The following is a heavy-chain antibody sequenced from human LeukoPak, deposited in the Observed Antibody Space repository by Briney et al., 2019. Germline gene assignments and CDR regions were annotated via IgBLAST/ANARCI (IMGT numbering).Heavy chain of an antibody. V-gene: IGHV1-8*03. CDR2: MNPNSGNT. D-gene: IGHD6-13*01. Sequence: ASVKVSCKASGGTFSSYAISWVRQAPGQGLEWMGWMNPNSGNTGYAQKFQGRVTIIRNTSVSTAYMELSSLSSEDTAVYYCSRGGGSASAGYYYFDYWGQGTLVTVSS. J-gene: IGHJ4*02. CDR3: SRGGGSASAGYYYFDY. CDR1: GGTFSSYA.